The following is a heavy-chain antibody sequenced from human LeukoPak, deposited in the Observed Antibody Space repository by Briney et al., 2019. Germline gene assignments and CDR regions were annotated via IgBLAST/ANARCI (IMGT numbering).Heavy chain of an antibody. V-gene: IGHV1-69*06. CDR3: AREPDTAMRLDAFDI. J-gene: IGHJ3*02. CDR2: IIPIFGTA. D-gene: IGHD5-18*01. Sequence: ASVKVSCKASGGTFSSYAISWVRQAPGQGLEWMGGIIPIFGTANYAQKFQGRVTITADKSTSTAYMELSSLRSEDTAVYYCAREPDTAMRLDAFDIWGQGTMVTVSS. CDR1: GGTFSSYA.